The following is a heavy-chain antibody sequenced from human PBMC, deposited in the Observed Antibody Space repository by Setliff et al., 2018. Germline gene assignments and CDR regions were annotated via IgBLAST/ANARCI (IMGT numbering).Heavy chain of an antibody. V-gene: IGHV3-21*01. CDR2: FSSRNDYI. J-gene: IGHJ4*02. CDR1: GFSFSNYA. Sequence: GGSLRLSCEASGFSFSNYAMNWVRQAPGKGLEWVASFSSRNDYIYHADSVKGRFTISRDNAKTSLYLQMNSLRAEDTATYYCARDRLTSARYWTSDYWGQGTLVTVSS. D-gene: IGHD2-8*02. CDR3: ARDRLTSARYWTSDY.